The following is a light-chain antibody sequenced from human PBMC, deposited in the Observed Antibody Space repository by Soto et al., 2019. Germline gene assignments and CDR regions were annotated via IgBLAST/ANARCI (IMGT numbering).Light chain of an antibody. CDR1: QTIGTW. Sequence: DIQMTQSPSTLSASVGDTVTITCRASQTIGTWLAWYQQKPAKAPKLLIYKASTLESGVPSRFSGSGSGTDLTLTISSMQPDDFATYYCQQYNSYSFGQGSNVDIK. CDR2: KAS. CDR3: QQYNSYS. V-gene: IGKV1-5*03. J-gene: IGKJ1*01.